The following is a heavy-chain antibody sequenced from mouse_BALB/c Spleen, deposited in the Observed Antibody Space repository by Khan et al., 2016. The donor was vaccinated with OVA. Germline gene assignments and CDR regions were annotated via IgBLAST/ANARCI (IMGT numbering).Heavy chain of an antibody. D-gene: IGHD1-1*01. Sequence: DLVKPGASVKLSCKASGYTFTSYWINWIKQRPGQGLEWIGHISPGSGNAYYNKIFTVKATLTVDTSCTTAYIQLTSLSSEASAVYFCARSNYYGSGLYAMDYWGQGTSVTVSS. CDR1: GYTFTSYW. J-gene: IGHJ4*01. V-gene: IGHV1S41*01. CDR2: ISPGSGNA. CDR3: ARSNYYGSGLYAMDY.